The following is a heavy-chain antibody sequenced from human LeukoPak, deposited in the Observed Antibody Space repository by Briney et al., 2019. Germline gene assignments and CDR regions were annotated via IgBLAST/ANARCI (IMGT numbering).Heavy chain of an antibody. Sequence: SVTVSCKASGGTFSSYAISWVRQAPGQGLEWMGRIIPILGIANYAQKFQGRVTITADKSTSTAYMELSSLRSEDTAVYYCARDHITIFGVVIGGPNWFDPWGQGTLVTVSS. D-gene: IGHD3-3*01. CDR3: ARDHITIFGVVIGGPNWFDP. J-gene: IGHJ5*02. CDR2: IIPILGIA. V-gene: IGHV1-69*04. CDR1: GGTFSSYA.